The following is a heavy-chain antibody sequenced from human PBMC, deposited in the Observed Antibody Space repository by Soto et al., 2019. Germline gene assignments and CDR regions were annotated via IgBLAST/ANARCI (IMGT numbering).Heavy chain of an antibody. D-gene: IGHD4-17*01. CDR2: ISSSSTYT. CDR3: ARVRGLLRSHDAFDI. J-gene: IGHJ3*02. CDR1: GFTFSDYY. Sequence: PGGSLRLSCAASGFTFSDYYINWIRQAPGKGLEWVSYISSSSTYTSYADSVKGRFTISRDNAKNSLFLQMNSLRAEDTAVYYCARVRGLLRSHDAFDIWGQGTMVTVS. V-gene: IGHV3-11*06.